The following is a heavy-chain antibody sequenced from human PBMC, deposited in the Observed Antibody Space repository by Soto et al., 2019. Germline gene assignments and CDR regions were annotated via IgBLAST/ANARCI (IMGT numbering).Heavy chain of an antibody. Sequence: EVHLLESGGDLVQRGGSLRLSCAASGFIFSNYAMSWVRQAPGRGLEWVSAISGSGATTYYPDSVKGRFTISRDNSKNTLYLQMNNLRADDTAVYYCMKGGIPRRYNIPKVDFDYWGQGSLVTVSS. CDR1: GFIFSNYA. J-gene: IGHJ4*02. V-gene: IGHV3-23*01. CDR2: ISGSGATT. CDR3: MKGGIPRRYNIPKVDFDY. D-gene: IGHD1-1*01.